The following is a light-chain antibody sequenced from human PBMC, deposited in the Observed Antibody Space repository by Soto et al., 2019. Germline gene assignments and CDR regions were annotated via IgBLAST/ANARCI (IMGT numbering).Light chain of an antibody. CDR2: DVT. V-gene: IGLV2-14*03. Sequence: QSALTQPASVSESPGQSITISCTGTSSDVGGYSYVSWYQLHPGKAPKLIIYDVTNRPSGVSNRFSGSKSGNTASLTISGLQAGDESVYYCSSYTSSSTWVFGGGTKLTVL. J-gene: IGLJ3*02. CDR3: SSYTSSSTWV. CDR1: SSDVGGYSY.